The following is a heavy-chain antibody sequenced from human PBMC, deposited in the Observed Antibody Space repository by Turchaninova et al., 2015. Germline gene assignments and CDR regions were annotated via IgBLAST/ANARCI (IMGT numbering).Heavy chain of an antibody. CDR1: GGSFRGYY. CDR2: INYRGSR. V-gene: IGHV4-34*01. J-gene: IGHJ4*02. CDR3: ARSWGGCVCYFDY. D-gene: IGHD2-8*02. Sequence: QVQLQQWGAGLLKPSETLSLTCAVYGGSFRGYYWSWIRQPPGKGLEWIGEINYRGSRNYNPSLKSGVTISVDTAKNQCSLKRSSVTAADTAVYYCARSWGGCVCYFDYWGQGTLVTVSS.